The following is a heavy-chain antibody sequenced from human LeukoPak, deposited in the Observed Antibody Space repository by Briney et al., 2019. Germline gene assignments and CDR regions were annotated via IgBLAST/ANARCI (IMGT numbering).Heavy chain of an antibody. Sequence: SETLSLTCTVSGGSISSSSYYWNWIRQPAGKGLEWIGRIYTSGGTNYSPSLKSRVTISLDMSKNQFSLELSSVTAADTAVYYCARGDSSSWYSNRFDPWGQGTLVTVSS. CDR2: IYTSGGT. CDR1: GGSISSSSYY. J-gene: IGHJ5*02. D-gene: IGHD6-13*01. V-gene: IGHV4-61*02. CDR3: ARGDSSSWYSNRFDP.